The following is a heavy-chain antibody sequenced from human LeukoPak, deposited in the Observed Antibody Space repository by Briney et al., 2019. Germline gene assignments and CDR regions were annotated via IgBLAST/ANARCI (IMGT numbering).Heavy chain of an antibody. Sequence: PSETLSLTCTVSGGSISSYYWSWIRQPPGKGLEWIGYIYYSGSTNYNPSLKSRVTTSVDTSKNQFSLKLSSVTAADTAVYYCAREVEEDGLPYWGQGTLVTVSS. J-gene: IGHJ4*02. V-gene: IGHV4-59*12. D-gene: IGHD5-24*01. CDR2: IYYSGST. CDR1: GGSISSYY. CDR3: AREVEEDGLPY.